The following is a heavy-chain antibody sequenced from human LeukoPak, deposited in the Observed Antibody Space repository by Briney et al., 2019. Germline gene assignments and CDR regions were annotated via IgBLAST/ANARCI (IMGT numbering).Heavy chain of an antibody. V-gene: IGHV3-9*01. CDR1: VFTFDEYA. J-gene: IGHJ3*02. Sequence: GGSLRLSCAASVFTFDEYAMHWVRQAPGKGLEWVLGISWNSGSIGYADSVKGRFTISRDNAKNPLYLQMNSLRAEDTALYYCAKGSSGWYQDAFDIWGQGTMVTVSS. CDR3: AKGSSGWYQDAFDI. CDR2: ISWNSGSI. D-gene: IGHD6-19*01.